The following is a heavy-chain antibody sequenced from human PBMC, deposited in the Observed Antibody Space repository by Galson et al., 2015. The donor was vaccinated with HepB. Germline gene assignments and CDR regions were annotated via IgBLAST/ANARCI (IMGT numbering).Heavy chain of an antibody. CDR1: GYTFINYG. CDR3: ARIIRAGAPYFDY. J-gene: IGHJ4*02. D-gene: IGHD6-13*01. CDR2: ISAYDGYT. V-gene: IGHV1-18*01. Sequence: SVKVSCKASGYTFINYGISWVRQAPGQGLEWMGWISAYDGYTNYQQKFRGRVTMTTDTSTSTAYMDLRSLRSDDTAVYYCARIIRAGAPYFDYWGQGILVTVSS.